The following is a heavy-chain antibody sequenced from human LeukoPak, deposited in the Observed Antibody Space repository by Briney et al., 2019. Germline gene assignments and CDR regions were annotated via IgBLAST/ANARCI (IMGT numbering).Heavy chain of an antibody. V-gene: IGHV4-39*07. CDR1: GGSISSSSYY. CDR3: ARDSGYYDFWSGGAFDI. J-gene: IGHJ3*02. CDR2: IYYSGST. D-gene: IGHD3-3*01. Sequence: PSETLSLTCTVSGGSISSSSYYWGWIRQPPGKGLEWIGSIYYSGSTYYNPSLKSRVTISVDTSKNQFSLKLSSVTAADTAMYYCARDSGYYDFWSGGAFDIWGQGTMVTVSS.